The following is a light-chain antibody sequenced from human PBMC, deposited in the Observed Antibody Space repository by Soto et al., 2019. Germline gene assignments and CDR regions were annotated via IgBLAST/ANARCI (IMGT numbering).Light chain of an antibody. V-gene: IGKV1-33*01. CDR3: QQCDDFIT. Sequence: DIQMTQSPSSLSASVGDRVTITCQASQDIKNYLNWYQQKPGKAPKLLIYEASNLETGVPSRFSGSGSWSSFTFTISSLQPEDIATYYCQQCDDFITFGGGTRIEIK. J-gene: IGKJ4*01. CDR2: EAS. CDR1: QDIKNY.